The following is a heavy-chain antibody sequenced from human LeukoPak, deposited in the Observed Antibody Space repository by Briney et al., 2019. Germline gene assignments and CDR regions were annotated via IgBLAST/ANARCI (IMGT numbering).Heavy chain of an antibody. CDR1: GFTFNNNA. D-gene: IGHD3-10*01. V-gene: IGHV3-23*01. CDR2: ISGSGGST. J-gene: IGHJ4*02. Sequence: GGSLRLSCATSGFTFNNNAMSWVRQAPGKGLEWVSAISGSGGSTYYADSVKGRFTISRDNSKNTLYLQMNSLRAEDTAVYYCAKDLWFGELYYWGQGTLVTVSS. CDR3: AKDLWFGELYY.